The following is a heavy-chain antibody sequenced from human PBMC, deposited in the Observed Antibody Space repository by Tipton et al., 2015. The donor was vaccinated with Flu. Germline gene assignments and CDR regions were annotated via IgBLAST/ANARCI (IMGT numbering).Heavy chain of an antibody. CDR1: DGSISSGSYY. V-gene: IGHV4-61*02. CDR2: IYTSGST. Sequence: TLSLTCTASDGSISSGSYYWSWIRQPAGKGLEWIGCIYTSGSTNYNPSLKSRVTISVDTSKNQFSLKLSSVTAADSAVYYCAREGDSSGHDAFDIWGQGTMVTVSS. J-gene: IGHJ3*02. CDR3: AREGDSSGHDAFDI. D-gene: IGHD3-22*01.